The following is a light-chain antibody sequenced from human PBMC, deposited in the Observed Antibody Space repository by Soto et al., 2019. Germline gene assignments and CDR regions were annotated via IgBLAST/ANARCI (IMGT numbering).Light chain of an antibody. Sequence: DIQMTQSPSTLSASVGDRVTITCRASQSISNSLAWYQQKPGKAPKLLIYDASNLESGVPSRFSGSGSGTDFTLTISSLQPEDFATYYCQQSYSTPWTFGQGTKVDIK. V-gene: IGKV1-39*01. CDR3: QQSYSTPWT. CDR1: QSISNS. CDR2: DAS. J-gene: IGKJ1*01.